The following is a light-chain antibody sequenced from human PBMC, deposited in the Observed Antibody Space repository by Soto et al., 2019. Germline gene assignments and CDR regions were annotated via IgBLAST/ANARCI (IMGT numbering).Light chain of an antibody. V-gene: IGKV3-20*01. Sequence: EIVLTQSPATLSLAPGERATLSCRASQSLRSSSLAWYQQKPGQAPRLLISGASSRAADIPDRFSGSGSGTDFSLTINRLEPEDFAVYHCQQYDSSPRTFGQGTKVDIK. CDR2: GAS. CDR1: QSLRSSS. J-gene: IGKJ1*01. CDR3: QQYDSSPRT.